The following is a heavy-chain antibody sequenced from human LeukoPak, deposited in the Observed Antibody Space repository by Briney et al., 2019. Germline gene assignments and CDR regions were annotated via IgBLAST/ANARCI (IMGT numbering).Heavy chain of an antibody. CDR2: IYSGGST. D-gene: IGHD5-24*01. J-gene: IGHJ4*02. Sequence: PGGSLSLSFAASEFSVCSNYMTWVRPAPGKGLEWVSLIYSGGSTYYADSVKGRFTISRDNSKNTLYLQMNSLRAEDTAVYYCAKDRRDGYSDFDYWGQGTLVTVSS. CDR1: EFSVCSNY. V-gene: IGHV3-66*01. CDR3: AKDRRDGYSDFDY.